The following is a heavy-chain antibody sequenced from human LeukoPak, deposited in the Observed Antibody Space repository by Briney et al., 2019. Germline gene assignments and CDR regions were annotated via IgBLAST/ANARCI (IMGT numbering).Heavy chain of an antibody. V-gene: IGHV1-2*02. CDR2: INPNSGGT. J-gene: IGHJ4*02. CDR1: GYTFTIYY. D-gene: IGHD6-19*01. Sequence: ASVTVSFTSSGYTFTIYYIHWVRRAPGQGLEWRGWINPNSGGTGYAQKFQGRVTLSRDTSIGTAYMELTRLTSDDTAMFYCARVRAYSSAWYEDWGQGTLVTVSS. CDR3: ARVRAYSSAWYED.